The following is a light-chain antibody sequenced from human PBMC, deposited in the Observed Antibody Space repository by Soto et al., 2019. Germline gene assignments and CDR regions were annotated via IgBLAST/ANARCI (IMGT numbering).Light chain of an antibody. CDR3: QQSYSTPLT. CDR1: QSISSF. Sequence: DIQMTQSPSSLSASVGDRVTITCRASQSISSFLNWYQQKPGKAPKLLIYAASSLQSGVPSRFSGSGSGTDFTLTITSLHREDFATYYCQQSYSTPLTFGPGTKVDIK. CDR2: AAS. V-gene: IGKV1-39*01. J-gene: IGKJ3*01.